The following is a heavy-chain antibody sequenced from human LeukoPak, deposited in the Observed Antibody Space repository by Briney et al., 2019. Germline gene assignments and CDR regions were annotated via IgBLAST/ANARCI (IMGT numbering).Heavy chain of an antibody. V-gene: IGHV4-34*01. CDR3: AKLYGSVRSDWCFDL. J-gene: IGHJ2*01. Sequence: SQTLSPKCAVYGGSFSGYYWSWIRQTPGKGMEWIGEIDQSVSPNYNPSLKARALISVDPPTNQPSLKVTSFTAAARAVYYGAKLYGSVRSDWCFDLWGRGTPVTVLS. CDR1: GGSFSGYY. D-gene: IGHD3-10*01. CDR2: IDQSVSP.